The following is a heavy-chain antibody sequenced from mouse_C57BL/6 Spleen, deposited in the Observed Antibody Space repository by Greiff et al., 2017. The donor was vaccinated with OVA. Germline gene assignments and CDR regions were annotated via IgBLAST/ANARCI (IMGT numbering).Heavy chain of an antibody. CDR3: ARRGDGYPAWFAY. D-gene: IGHD2-3*01. CDR2: IDPSDSET. J-gene: IGHJ3*01. V-gene: IGHV1-52*01. CDR1: GYTFTSYW. Sequence: VQLQQPGAELVRPGSSVKLSCKASGYTFTSYWMHWVKQRPIQGLEWIGNIDPSDSETHYNQKFTDKATLTVDKSSSTAYMQLSSLTSEDSAVYYCARRGDGYPAWFAYWGQGTLVTVSA.